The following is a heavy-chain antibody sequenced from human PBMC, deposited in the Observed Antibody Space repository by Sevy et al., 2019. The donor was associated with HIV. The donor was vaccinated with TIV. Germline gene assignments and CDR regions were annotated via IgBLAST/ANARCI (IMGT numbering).Heavy chain of an antibody. V-gene: IGHV3-74*01. CDR2: VNSDGGST. D-gene: IGHD2-15*01. Sequence: GGSLRLSCAPSGLTFSDYWMHWVRQAPGKGLVWVSRVNSDGGSTTYADSVKGRFTISRDNTKNTLSLQMNSLRAEDTAVYYCVAANSWEDYWGQGTLVTVSS. J-gene: IGHJ4*02. CDR1: GLTFSDYW. CDR3: VAANSWEDY.